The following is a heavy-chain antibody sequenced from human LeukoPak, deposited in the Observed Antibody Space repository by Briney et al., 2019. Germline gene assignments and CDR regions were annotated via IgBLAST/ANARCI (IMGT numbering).Heavy chain of an antibody. CDR1: GFTFSSYA. CDR3: ARASMGPRFDY. J-gene: IGHJ4*02. D-gene: IGHD2/OR15-2a*01. CDR2: ISGSGGGT. Sequence: GGSLRLSCAASGFTFSSYAMSWVRQAPGKGLEWVSAISGSGGGTYYADSVKGRFTISRDNAKNSLYLQMNSLRAEDTAVYYCARASMGPRFDYWGQGTLVTVSS. V-gene: IGHV3-23*01.